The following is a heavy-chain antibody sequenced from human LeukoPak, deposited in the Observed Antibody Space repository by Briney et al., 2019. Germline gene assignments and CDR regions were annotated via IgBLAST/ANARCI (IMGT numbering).Heavy chain of an antibody. CDR3: ARGLGALWFGENFDY. J-gene: IGHJ4*02. CDR1: GYPFSNYD. V-gene: IGHV1-8*01. CDR2: MNPKSGNT. D-gene: IGHD3-10*01. Sequence: ASVKVSCKASGYPFSNYDINWVRQAPGQGLEWMGWMNPKSGNTGYAQKFQGRVTMTRNTSISTAYMELSSLRSEDTAVYYCARGLGALWFGENFDYWGQGTLVTVSS.